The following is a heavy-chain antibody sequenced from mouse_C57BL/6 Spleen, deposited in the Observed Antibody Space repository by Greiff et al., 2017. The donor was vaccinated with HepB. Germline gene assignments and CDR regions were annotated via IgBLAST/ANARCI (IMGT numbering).Heavy chain of an antibody. D-gene: IGHD1-1*01. Sequence: QVTLKVSGPGILQSSQTLSLTCSFSGFSLSTSGMGVSWIRQPSGKGLEWLAHIYWDDDKRYNPSLKSRFTISKDTSRNQVFLKITSVDTADTATYYCARSGRPYYYGSSLYAMDYWGQGTSVTVSS. J-gene: IGHJ4*01. CDR1: GFSLSTSGMG. CDR2: IYWDDDK. V-gene: IGHV8-12*01. CDR3: ARSGRPYYYGSSLYAMDY.